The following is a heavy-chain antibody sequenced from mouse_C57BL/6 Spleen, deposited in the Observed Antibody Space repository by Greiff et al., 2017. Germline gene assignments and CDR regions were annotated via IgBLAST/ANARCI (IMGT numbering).Heavy chain of an antibody. CDR2: IHPNSGST. CDR3: ARRGGYSSAVVVDY. J-gene: IGHJ2*01. V-gene: IGHV1-64*01. Sequence: QVQLQQPGAELVKPGASVKLSCKASGYTFTSYWMHWVKQRPGQGLEWIGMIHPNSGSTNYNEKFKSKATLTVDKSSSTAYMQLSSLTSEDSAVYYCARRGGYSSAVVVDYWGQGTTLTVSS. CDR1: GYTFTSYW. D-gene: IGHD2-5*01.